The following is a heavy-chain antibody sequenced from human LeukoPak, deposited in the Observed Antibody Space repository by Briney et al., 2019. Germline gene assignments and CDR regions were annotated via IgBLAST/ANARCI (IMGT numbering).Heavy chain of an antibody. D-gene: IGHD5-18*01. Sequence: SVKVSCKASGGTFSTYAISWVRQAPGQGLEWMGRIIPMFGTTLYAQRFQGRVTFTTDESTNTAYMELSSLRSEDTAVYYCAREWKWMQPYFDYWGQGTPVTVSS. J-gene: IGHJ4*02. V-gene: IGHV1-69*05. CDR3: AREWKWMQPYFDY. CDR2: IIPMFGTT. CDR1: GGTFSTYA.